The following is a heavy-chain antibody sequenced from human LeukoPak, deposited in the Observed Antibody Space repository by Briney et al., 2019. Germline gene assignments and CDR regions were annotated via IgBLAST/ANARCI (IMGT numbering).Heavy chain of an antibody. Sequence: SETLSLTCTVSGGSISSSSYYWGWIRQPPGKGLEWIGSIYYSGSTYYNPSLKSRVTISVDTSKNQFSLKLSSVTAADTAVYYCARKTVGSTKTPPSYWYSDLWGRGTLVTVSS. J-gene: IGHJ2*01. D-gene: IGHD1-26*01. CDR2: IYYSGST. CDR1: GGSISSSSYY. V-gene: IGHV4-39*01. CDR3: ARKTVGSTKTPPSYWYSDL.